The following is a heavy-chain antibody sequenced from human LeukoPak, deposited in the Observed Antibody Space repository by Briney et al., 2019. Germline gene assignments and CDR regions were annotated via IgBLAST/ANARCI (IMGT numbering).Heavy chain of an antibody. CDR1: GGSISSYY. CDR3: ARDYYDSSGYAFDI. J-gene: IGHJ3*02. CDR2: IYHSGST. Sequence: SETLSLTCTVSGGSISSYYWSWIRQPPGKGLEWIGSIYHSGSTYYNPSLKSRVTISVDTSKNQFSLKLSSVTAADTAVYYCARDYYDSSGYAFDIWGQGTMVTVSS. V-gene: IGHV4-38-2*02. D-gene: IGHD3-22*01.